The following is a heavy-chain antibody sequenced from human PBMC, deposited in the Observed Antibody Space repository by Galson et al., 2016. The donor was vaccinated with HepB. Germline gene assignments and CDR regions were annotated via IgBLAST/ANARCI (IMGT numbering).Heavy chain of an antibody. CDR2: IDWDDDK. CDR3: ARNRKGTYYNLEGEPFDY. Sequence: PALVKPTQTLTLTCTFSGFSLSTSGMCVSWIRQPPGKALEWLALIDWDDDKYYNPSLRTRLTISKDTSKNQVVLTLTNMDPVDTATYYCARNRKGTYYNLEGEPFDYWGQGTLVTASS. CDR1: GFSLSTSGMC. V-gene: IGHV2-70*01. J-gene: IGHJ4*02. D-gene: IGHD3-10*01.